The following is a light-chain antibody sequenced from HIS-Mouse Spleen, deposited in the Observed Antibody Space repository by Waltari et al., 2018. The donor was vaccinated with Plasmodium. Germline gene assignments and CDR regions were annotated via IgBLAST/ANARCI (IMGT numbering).Light chain of an antibody. V-gene: IGLV2-14*03. CDR1: SSEVGGYNY. Sequence: QSALTQPASVSGSPGQSITISCTGTSSEVGGYNYVSWYQQHPGKAPKLMIYYVSNRPSGVSNRFSGSKSGNTASLTISGLQAEDEADYYCSSYTSSSTLVFGGGTKLTVL. CDR2: YVS. CDR3: SSYTSSSTLV. J-gene: IGLJ2*01.